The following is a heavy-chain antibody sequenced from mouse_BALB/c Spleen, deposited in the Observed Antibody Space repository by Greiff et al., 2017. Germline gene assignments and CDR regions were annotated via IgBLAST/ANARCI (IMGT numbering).Heavy chain of an antibody. D-gene: IGHD1-1*01. CDR3: ARGRGVVANWYFDV. J-gene: IGHJ1*01. Sequence: EVKLMESGGGLVKPGGSLKLSCAASGFTFSSYAMSWVRQTPEKRLEWVASISSGGSTYYPDSVKGRFTISRDNARNILYLQMSSLRSEDTAMYYCARGRGVVANWYFDVWGAGTTVTVSS. CDR1: GFTFSSYA. CDR2: ISSGGST. V-gene: IGHV5-6-5*01.